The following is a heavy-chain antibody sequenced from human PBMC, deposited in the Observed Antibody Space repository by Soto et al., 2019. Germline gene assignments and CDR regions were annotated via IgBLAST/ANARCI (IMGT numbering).Heavy chain of an antibody. D-gene: IGHD3-16*02. CDR1: GFTFSSYN. V-gene: IGHV3-48*01. CDR2: ISRTTSII. CDR3: AREIVTAYGMDV. Sequence: PGGSLRLSCAASGFTFSSYNMNWVRQAPGKGLEWVSYISRTTSIIYYADSVKGRFTISRDNAKNSLYLQMNSLRAEDTAVYYCAREIVTAYGMDVLGIGTTVTVSS. J-gene: IGHJ6*04.